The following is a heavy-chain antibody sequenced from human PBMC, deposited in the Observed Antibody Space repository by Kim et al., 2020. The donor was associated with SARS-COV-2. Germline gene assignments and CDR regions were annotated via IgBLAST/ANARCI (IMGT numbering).Heavy chain of an antibody. Sequence: YNPSLKSRVTISVDTSKNQFSLKLSSVTAADTAVYYCARDSSSSTNWFDPWGQGTLVTVSS. J-gene: IGHJ5*02. V-gene: IGHV4-59*01. CDR3: ARDSSSSTNWFDP. D-gene: IGHD6-6*01.